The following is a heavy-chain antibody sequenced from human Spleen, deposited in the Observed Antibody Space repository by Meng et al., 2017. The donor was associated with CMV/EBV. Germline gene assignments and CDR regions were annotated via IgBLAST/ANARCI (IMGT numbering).Heavy chain of an antibody. CDR1: GGSFSGYY. D-gene: IGHD3-3*01. Sequence: SETLSLTCAVYGGSFSGYYWSWIRQPPGKGLEWIGEINHSGSTNYNPSLKSRLTISVDTSKNQFSLKLSSVTAADTAVYYCARDQLRFRYGMDVWGQGTTVTVSS. J-gene: IGHJ6*02. CDR2: INHSGST. CDR3: ARDQLRFRYGMDV. V-gene: IGHV4-34*01.